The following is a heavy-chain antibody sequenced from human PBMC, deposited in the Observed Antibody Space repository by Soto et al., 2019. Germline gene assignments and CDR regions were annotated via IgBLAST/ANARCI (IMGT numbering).Heavy chain of an antibody. CDR3: AKVSEWLITCDFDY. J-gene: IGHJ4*02. CDR1: GFAFSDYG. D-gene: IGHD6-19*01. Sequence: QVQLVESGGGVVQPGTSLKLSCSASGFAFSDYGVHWVRQAPGKGLEWVAYISYAEAATYYSDSVKGRFTISRDNAKNTLFLHMNSLRTEDTAMYYCAKVSEWLITCDFDYWGQGTLVTVSS. CDR2: ISYAEAAT. V-gene: IGHV3-30*18.